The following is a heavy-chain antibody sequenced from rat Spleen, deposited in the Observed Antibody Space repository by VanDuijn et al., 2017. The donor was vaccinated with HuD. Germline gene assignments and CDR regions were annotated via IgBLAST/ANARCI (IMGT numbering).Heavy chain of an antibody. Sequence: EVQLVESDGGLVQPGRSLKLSCAASGFTFTDYYMAWVRQAPTKGLEWVASISYDGGSTYYRDSVKGRFTISRDNAKSSLYLQMDSLRSEDTATYYCTTTTEGYWGQGVMVTVSS. CDR1: GFTFTDYY. CDR2: ISYDGGST. CDR3: TTTTEGY. J-gene: IGHJ2*01. V-gene: IGHV5-20*01. D-gene: IGHD1-11*01.